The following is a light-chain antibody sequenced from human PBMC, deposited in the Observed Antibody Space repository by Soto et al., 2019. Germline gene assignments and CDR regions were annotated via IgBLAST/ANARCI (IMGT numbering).Light chain of an antibody. V-gene: IGKV4-1*01. CDR3: QQYYDTPLT. CDR2: WAS. Sequence: VVMTQSPDSRAVSLGESATINCKSSQSVLYSSNNKNYLAWYQQKPGQPPKLLIYWASTRESGVPDRFSGSGSGKDFTLTISSLQAEDVAVYYCQQYYDTPLTFGGGTKVDIX. J-gene: IGKJ4*01. CDR1: QSVLYSSNNKNY.